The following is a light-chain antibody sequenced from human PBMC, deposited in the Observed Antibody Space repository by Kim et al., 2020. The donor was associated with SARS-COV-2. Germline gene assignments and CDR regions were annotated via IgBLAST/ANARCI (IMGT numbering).Light chain of an antibody. Sequence: DIQMTQSPSSLSAYVGDRVTITCRASQSISTYLNWFQQKPGKPPKLLIYAASNLQRGVPSRFSGSGSGTDFTLTISSLQAEDFASYFCQQSYGISWKFGQGTKVDSK. CDR2: AAS. V-gene: IGKV1-39*01. CDR1: QSISTY. CDR3: QQSYGISWK. J-gene: IGKJ1*01.